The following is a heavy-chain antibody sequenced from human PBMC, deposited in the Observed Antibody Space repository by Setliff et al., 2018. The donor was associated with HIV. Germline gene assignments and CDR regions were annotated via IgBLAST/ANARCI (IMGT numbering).Heavy chain of an antibody. Sequence: SETLSLTCAVYTESLTRCDWAWIRQSPEKGLEWIGEIDDSGSIIYNPSLQSRVTMSVDTSKNQFSLKVRSLTAADTGLYYCARVKSIKTTLVRLWPRFDLWGQGTQVTVSS. CDR1: TESLTRCD. D-gene: IGHD3-10*01. CDR3: ARVKSIKTTLVRLWPRFDL. J-gene: IGHJ5*02. CDR2: IDDSGSI. V-gene: IGHV4-34*01.